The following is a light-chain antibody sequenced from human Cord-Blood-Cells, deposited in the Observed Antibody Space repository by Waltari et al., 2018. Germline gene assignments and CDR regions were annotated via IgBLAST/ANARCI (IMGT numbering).Light chain of an antibody. CDR1: QDIDDE. CDR3: LQHDNYPRT. V-gene: IGKV5-2*01. J-gene: IGKJ1*01. Sequence: ETTRTQSPAFMSATPGHKVNISCNASQDIDDEMNWYQQKPGEAAIFMIHEATTFVPGIPPRFSGSGYGTEFTLTINNIQSEDAASYFCLQHDNYPRTFGQGTKVEIK. CDR2: EAT.